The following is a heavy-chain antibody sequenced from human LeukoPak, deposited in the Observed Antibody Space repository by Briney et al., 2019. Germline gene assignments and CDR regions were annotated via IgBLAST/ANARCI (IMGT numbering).Heavy chain of an antibody. CDR1: GFTFDDYW. V-gene: IGHV3-7*01. CDR3: AELGITMIGGV. D-gene: IGHD3-10*02. J-gene: IGHJ6*04. Sequence: PGGSLRLSCGASGFTFDDYWMRWGRQAPGQGLECVANINQDGSEKYYLDSARGRFTISRDNARNSLYLQVNSLRAEDTAVYYCAELGITMIGGVWGKGTTVTISS. CDR2: INQDGSEK.